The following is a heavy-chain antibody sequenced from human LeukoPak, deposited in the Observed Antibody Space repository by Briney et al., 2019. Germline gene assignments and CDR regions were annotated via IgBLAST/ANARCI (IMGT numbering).Heavy chain of an antibody. Sequence: SETLSLTCTVSGGSINSYYWSWIRQPPGKGLDWIGYISYSGSTNYNPSLKSRVTISVDMSKNQFSLKLSSVTAADTAFYYCTREGTGYSDSWGQGTLVTVSS. CDR3: TREGTGYSDS. CDR1: GGSINSYY. J-gene: IGHJ4*02. D-gene: IGHD5-12*01. CDR2: ISYSGST. V-gene: IGHV4-59*01.